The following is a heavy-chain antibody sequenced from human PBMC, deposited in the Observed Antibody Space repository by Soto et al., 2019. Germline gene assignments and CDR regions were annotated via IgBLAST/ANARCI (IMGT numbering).Heavy chain of an antibody. Sequence: EVQLLESGGGLVQPGGSRRLSCAASGFTFSFYVMTWVRQAPGKGLEWVSTISGTGGSTFYADSVKGRFMISRDNSKNTVYLQMNSLRAEATAVYYCAKVPNNWNPTTMDYWGQGALVTVSS. V-gene: IGHV3-23*01. J-gene: IGHJ4*02. CDR1: GFTFSFYV. CDR3: AKVPNNWNPTTMDY. D-gene: IGHD1-20*01. CDR2: ISGTGGST.